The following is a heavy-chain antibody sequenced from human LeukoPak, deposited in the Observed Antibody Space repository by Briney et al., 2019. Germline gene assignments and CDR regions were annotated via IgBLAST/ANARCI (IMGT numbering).Heavy chain of an antibody. V-gene: IGHV3-15*01. D-gene: IGHD5-18*01. CDR3: TTEMDTAIYY. J-gene: IGHJ4*02. CDR1: GFTFSYAW. CDR2: IRGKTDGRTT. Sequence: GGSLRLSCAASGFTFSYAWMTWVRQAPGKGLEWVGRIRGKTDGRTTDYAAPVKGRFTISRDDSKNTLYLQMDSLRTEDTAVYYCTTEMDTAIYYWGQGTLVTVSS.